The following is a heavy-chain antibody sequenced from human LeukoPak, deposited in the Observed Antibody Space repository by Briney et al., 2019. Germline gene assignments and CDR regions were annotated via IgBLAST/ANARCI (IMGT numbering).Heavy chain of an antibody. V-gene: IGHV1-69*05. D-gene: IGHD6-13*01. Sequence: SVKVSCKASGGTFSNYAVSWVRQAPGQGLEWMGGFIPVFGPANYAQKFQGRVTMTRDRSTSTAYMELRSLRSDDTAMYYCASSKWSAGGDYYHYMDVWGKGTTVTVSS. J-gene: IGHJ6*03. CDR3: ASSKWSAGGDYYHYMDV. CDR2: FIPVFGPA. CDR1: GGTFSNYA.